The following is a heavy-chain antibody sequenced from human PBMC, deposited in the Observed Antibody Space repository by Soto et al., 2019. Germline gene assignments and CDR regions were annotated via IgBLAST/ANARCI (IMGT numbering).Heavy chain of an antibody. V-gene: IGHV1-46*01. CDR1: GYAFTNFY. CDR2: INPLGGST. D-gene: IGHD3-10*01. Sequence: ASVKVSCKASGYAFTNFYMHWVRQAPGQGLEWMGIINPLGGSTTYAQKFQGRLTMTRDTSTSTVFMELSSLRSEDTAVYYCARDSWFGELKQEGLDVWGQGTTVTV. CDR3: ARDSWFGELKQEGLDV. J-gene: IGHJ6*02.